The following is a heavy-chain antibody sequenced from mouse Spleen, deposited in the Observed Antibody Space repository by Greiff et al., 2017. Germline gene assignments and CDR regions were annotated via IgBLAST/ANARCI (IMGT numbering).Heavy chain of an antibody. J-gene: IGHJ2*01. CDR3: AREHGSSYYFDY. V-gene: IGHV5-16*01. D-gene: IGHD1-1*01. Sequence: EVKLMESEGGLVQPGSSMKLSCTASGFTFSDYYMAWVRQVPEKGLEWVANINYDGSSTYYLDSLKSRFIISRDNAKNILYLQMSSPKSEDTATYYCAREHGSSYYFDYWGQGTTLTVSS. CDR2: INYDGSST. CDR1: GFTFSDYY.